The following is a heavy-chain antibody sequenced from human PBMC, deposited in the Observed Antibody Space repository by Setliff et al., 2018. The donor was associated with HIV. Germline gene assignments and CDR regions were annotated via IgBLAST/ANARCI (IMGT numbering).Heavy chain of an antibody. Sequence: SVKVSCKASGYTFNNYALYWVRQAPGQGFEWMGWINTNTGSPTYAQGFTRRFVFSLDPSVRTAYLQITGLKAGDTAVYYCARGGDRMQIWSRFPFDIWGQGTMVTVSS. CDR1: GYTFNNYA. CDR3: ARGGDRMQIWSRFPFDI. D-gene: IGHD3-10*01. V-gene: IGHV7-4-1*02. J-gene: IGHJ3*02. CDR2: INTNTGSP.